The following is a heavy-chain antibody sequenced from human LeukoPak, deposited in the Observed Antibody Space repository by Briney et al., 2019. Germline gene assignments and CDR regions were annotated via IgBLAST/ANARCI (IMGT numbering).Heavy chain of an antibody. CDR2: IIPIFGTA. D-gene: IGHD1-7*01. CDR3: ARGGDLELLGEGY. CDR1: GGTFSSYA. J-gene: IGHJ4*02. Sequence: GASVKVSCKASGGTFSSYAISWVRQAPGQGLEWMGGIIPIFGTANYAQKFQGRVTITTDESTSTAYMELSSLRSEGTAVYYCARGGDLELLGEGYWGQGTLVTVSS. V-gene: IGHV1-69*05.